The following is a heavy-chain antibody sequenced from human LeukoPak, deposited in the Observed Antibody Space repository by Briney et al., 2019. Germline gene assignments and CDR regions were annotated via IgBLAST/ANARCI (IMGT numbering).Heavy chain of an antibody. D-gene: IGHD3-10*01. J-gene: IGHJ4*02. Sequence: PGGSLRLSCAASGFTFSSYWMHWVRQAPGKGLVWVSRINSDGSSTSYADSVKGRFTISRDNAKNTLYLQMNSLRSEDTAVYYCAKRSGSGSFFPLYYFDYWGQGTLVTVSS. CDR1: GFTFSSYW. V-gene: IGHV3-74*01. CDR3: AKRSGSGSFFPLYYFDY. CDR2: INSDGSST.